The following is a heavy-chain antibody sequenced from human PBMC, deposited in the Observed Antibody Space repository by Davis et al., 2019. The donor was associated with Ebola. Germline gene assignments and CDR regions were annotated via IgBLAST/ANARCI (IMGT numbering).Heavy chain of an antibody. D-gene: IGHD5-12*01. CDR1: GVSISSYY. V-gene: IGHV4-34*01. Sequence: SETLSLTCTVSGVSISSYYWSWIRQPPGKGLEWIGEINHSGSTNYDPSLKSRVTISVDTSKNQFSLKLSSVTAADTAVYYCARGRGRWLRSASIGYWGQGTLVTVSS. CDR2: INHSGST. J-gene: IGHJ4*02. CDR3: ARGRGRWLRSASIGY.